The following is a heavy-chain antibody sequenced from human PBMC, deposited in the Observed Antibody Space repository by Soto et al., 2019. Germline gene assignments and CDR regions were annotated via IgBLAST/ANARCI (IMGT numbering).Heavy chain of an antibody. D-gene: IGHD6-13*01. CDR3: GGVPAAAGGIGIDH. CDR2: IHDDGSIT. V-gene: IGHV3-74*01. Sequence: GWSLRLSCAASGFTLSSYWMHWVRQAPGKGLVWVARIHDDGSITNYADSVKGRFTISRGNAKNTLYLQMNSLRAEDTAVYYCGGVPAAAGGIGIDHWGEGSLVTVSS. J-gene: IGHJ4*02. CDR1: GFTLSSYW.